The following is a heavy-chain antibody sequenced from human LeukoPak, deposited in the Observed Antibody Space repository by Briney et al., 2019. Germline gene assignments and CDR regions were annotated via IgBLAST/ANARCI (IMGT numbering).Heavy chain of an antibody. V-gene: IGHV3-33*01. J-gene: IGHJ3*02. Sequence: GGSLRLPCAASGFTFSSYGMYWVRQAPGKGLEWVALIWYDGNNKNYADSVKGRFTISRDNSKNTLYLQMNSLRAEDTAVYYCVRYCNGGSCYRDAFDIWGQGTMVTVSS. D-gene: IGHD2-15*01. CDR2: IWYDGNNK. CDR1: GFTFSSYG. CDR3: VRYCNGGSCYRDAFDI.